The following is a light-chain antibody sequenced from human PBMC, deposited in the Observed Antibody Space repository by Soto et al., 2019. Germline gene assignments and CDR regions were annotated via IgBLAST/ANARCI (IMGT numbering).Light chain of an antibody. J-gene: IGKJ2*01. Sequence: DIVMTQSPLSLPVTPGEPASISCRSSQSLLHSNGYNYLDWYLQKPGQSPQLLIYLGSNRASGVPDRFSGSGSGTDFTLKISRVEDEDVRVYDGMQALQTPRTFGQATKREIK. V-gene: IGKV2-28*01. CDR2: LGS. CDR1: QSLLHSNGYNY. CDR3: MQALQTPRT.